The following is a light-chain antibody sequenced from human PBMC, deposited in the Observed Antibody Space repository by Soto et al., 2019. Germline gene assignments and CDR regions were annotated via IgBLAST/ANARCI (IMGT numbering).Light chain of an antibody. J-gene: IGLJ1*01. CDR1: SSNIGSNT. CDR3: AAWDDSLNGYV. V-gene: IGLV1-44*01. Sequence: QSVLTQPPSASGTPGQRVTISCSGSSSNIGSNTVNWYQQLPGTAPKLLIYSNNQRPSGVPDRFSGSKSGTSAFLAISGLQSEDEADYYCAAWDDSLNGYVFGTGTRSPS. CDR2: SNN.